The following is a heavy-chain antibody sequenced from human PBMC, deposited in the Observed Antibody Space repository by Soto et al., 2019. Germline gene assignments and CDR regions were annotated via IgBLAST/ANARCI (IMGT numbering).Heavy chain of an antibody. CDR2: IYYSGGT. J-gene: IGHJ4*02. Sequence: QLQLQESGPGLVKPSETLSLTCTVSGGSISSGRNHWRWIRQPPGKGLEWIGSIYYSGGTYYNPSLKSRVTISLDTSKNQFSLKLSSVPAADTAVYYCATTGGYWGQGILVTVSS. D-gene: IGHD1-1*01. V-gene: IGHV4-39*01. CDR3: ATTGGY. CDR1: GGSISSGRNH.